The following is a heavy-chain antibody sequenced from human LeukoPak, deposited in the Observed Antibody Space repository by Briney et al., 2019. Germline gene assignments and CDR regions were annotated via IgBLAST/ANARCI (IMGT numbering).Heavy chain of an antibody. Sequence: GGSLRLSCAASGFTFDDYGMSWVRQAPGKGLERVSVINWNGGITAYADSVKGRFTISRDNAKNSLYLQMNSLRAEDTALYYCARDFVGYCSGGSCYHLAFDIWGQGTMVTVSS. CDR3: ARDFVGYCSGGSCYHLAFDI. J-gene: IGHJ3*02. CDR1: GFTFDDYG. V-gene: IGHV3-20*04. CDR2: INWNGGIT. D-gene: IGHD2-15*01.